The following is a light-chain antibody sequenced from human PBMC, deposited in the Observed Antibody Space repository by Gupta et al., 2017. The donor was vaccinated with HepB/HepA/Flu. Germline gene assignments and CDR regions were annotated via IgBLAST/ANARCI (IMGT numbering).Light chain of an antibody. Sequence: QSVLTQPPSASGSPAQSLTISCTGANTDVGSYNFVSLFQQHPGKAPRLLIYEVAKRPSGVPDRFSGSKSGNTASLTVSGLQADDEADYYCFSYAGGDNWVFGTGTKVTVL. V-gene: IGLV2-8*01. J-gene: IGLJ1*01. CDR1: NTDVGSYNF. CDR3: FSYAGGDNWV. CDR2: EVA.